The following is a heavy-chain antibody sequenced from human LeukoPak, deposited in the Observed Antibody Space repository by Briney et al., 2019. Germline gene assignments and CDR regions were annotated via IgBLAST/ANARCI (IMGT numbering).Heavy chain of an antibody. CDR1: GFTFSNYW. J-gene: IGHJ4*02. V-gene: IGHV3-7*04. CDR2: INHDGSDK. Sequence: PGGSLRLSCAASGFTFSNYWMSWVRQAPGKGLEWVSNINHDGSDKYYVDSVKGRFTISRDNAKNMLYLQMNSLRDEDTAVYYCASDSSVLIKGAYWGQGTLVTVSS. CDR3: ASDSSVLIKGAY. D-gene: IGHD6-19*01.